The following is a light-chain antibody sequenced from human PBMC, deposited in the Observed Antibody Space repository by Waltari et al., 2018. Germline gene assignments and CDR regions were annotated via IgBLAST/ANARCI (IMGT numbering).Light chain of an antibody. V-gene: IGLV2-8*01. CDR3: SSHAGTNHHFL. CDR1: SSDVGAYNS. CDR2: EVT. Sequence: QSALTQPPSASGSPGQSVTISCTGTSSDVGAYNSVSCYQHFPGKAPHLIISEVTKRPSGVPDRFSGSKSGNTASLTVSGLQPEDEADYYCSSHAGTNHHFLFGPGTKVIVL. J-gene: IGLJ1*01.